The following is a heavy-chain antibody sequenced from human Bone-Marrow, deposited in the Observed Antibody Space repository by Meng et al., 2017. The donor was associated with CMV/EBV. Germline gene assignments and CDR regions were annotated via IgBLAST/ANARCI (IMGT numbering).Heavy chain of an antibody. CDR1: GITFKNYW. CDR3: ASGSDSRYFDY. CDR2: IKQDGNEI. Sequence: GGSLRLSCVGFGITFKNYWLKWVRQAPGQGLEWVANIKQDGNEIYYVDSVKGRFTVSRDNAKNSLYLQMDSLRVDDTAIYYCASGSDSRYFDYWGQGTRVTVSS. D-gene: IGHD6-13*01. V-gene: IGHV3-7*01. J-gene: IGHJ4*02.